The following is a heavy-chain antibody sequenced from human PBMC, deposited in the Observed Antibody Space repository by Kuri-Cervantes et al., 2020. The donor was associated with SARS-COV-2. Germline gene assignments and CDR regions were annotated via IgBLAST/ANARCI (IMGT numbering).Heavy chain of an antibody. D-gene: IGHD3-10*01. CDR1: GFTFSNYG. Sequence: GESLKISCAASGFTFSNYGMNWVRQAPGKGLEWVPGISGNGERTYYPDSVKGRFTISRDNSKDTLYLQMNSLRAEDTAVYYCARDYYASGSYGWFDPWGQGTLVTVSS. V-gene: IGHV3-23*01. CDR2: ISGNGERT. CDR3: ARDYYASGSYGWFDP. J-gene: IGHJ5*02.